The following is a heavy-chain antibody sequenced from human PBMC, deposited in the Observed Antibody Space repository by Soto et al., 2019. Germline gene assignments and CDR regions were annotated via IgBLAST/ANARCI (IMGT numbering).Heavy chain of an antibody. J-gene: IGHJ4*02. D-gene: IGHD5-12*01. CDR3: ARDDRGERRDGYNGFDG. Sequence: SVKVSCKASGGTFSSYAISWVRQAPGQGLEWMGGIIPIFGTANYAQKFQGRVTITADESTSTAYMELSSLRSEDTAVYYCARDDRGERRDGYNGFDGWGQGTLVTVSS. CDR1: GGTFSSYA. CDR2: IIPIFGTA. V-gene: IGHV1-69*13.